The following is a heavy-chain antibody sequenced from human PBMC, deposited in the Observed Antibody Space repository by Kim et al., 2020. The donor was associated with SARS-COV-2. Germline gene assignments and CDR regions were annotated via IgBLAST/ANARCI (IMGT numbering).Heavy chain of an antibody. J-gene: IGHJ4*02. V-gene: IGHV4-31*02. D-gene: IGHD3-3*01. Sequence: PSLKRRVTIAVDTSKNQFSRKLSSVTAADTAVYYCARALTIFGVVISAFDYWGQGTLVTVSS. CDR3: ARALTIFGVVISAFDY.